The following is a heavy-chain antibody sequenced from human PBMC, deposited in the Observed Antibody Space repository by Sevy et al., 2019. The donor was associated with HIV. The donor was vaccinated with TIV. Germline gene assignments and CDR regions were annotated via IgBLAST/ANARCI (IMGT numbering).Heavy chain of an antibody. D-gene: IGHD5-18*01. CDR3: LREGLGGFSYSLDC. J-gene: IGHJ4*02. V-gene: IGHV3-7*01. CDR1: GFTFSSYW. Sequence: GGFLRLSCAASGFTFSSYWMSWVRQAPGKGLEAVATMKQDGSEKYYVDSVKGRFTISRANAKHSLYLQMNSLRAEDTAVYYWLREGLGGFSYSLDCWGQGTLVTVSS. CDR2: MKQDGSEK.